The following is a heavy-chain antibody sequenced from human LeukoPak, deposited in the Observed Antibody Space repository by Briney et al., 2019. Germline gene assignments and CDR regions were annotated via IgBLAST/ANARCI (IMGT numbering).Heavy chain of an antibody. CDR2: ISSSSSYI. D-gene: IGHD2-2*01. Sequence: GGSLRLSCVASGYTFTSYSMNWVRQAPGKGLEWVSSISSSSSYIYYADSVKGRFTISRDNAKKSLYLQMNSLRAEDTAVYYCARGRSLGYCSSTSCRDGAFDIWGQGTMVTVSS. CDR1: GYTFTSYS. J-gene: IGHJ3*02. V-gene: IGHV3-21*01. CDR3: ARGRSLGYCSSTSCRDGAFDI.